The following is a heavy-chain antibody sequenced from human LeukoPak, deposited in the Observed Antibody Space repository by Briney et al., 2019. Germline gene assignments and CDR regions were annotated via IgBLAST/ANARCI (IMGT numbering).Heavy chain of an antibody. D-gene: IGHD4-17*01. V-gene: IGHV1-3*01. Sequence: ASVKVSCKASGYTFTSYAMHWVRQAPGQRLEWMGWINAGNGNTKYSQKLQGRVTITRDTSASTAYMELSSLRSEDTAVYYCAKEMTTVTTGGFDYWGQGTLVTVSS. CDR3: AKEMTTVTTGGFDY. J-gene: IGHJ4*02. CDR1: GYTFTSYA. CDR2: INAGNGNT.